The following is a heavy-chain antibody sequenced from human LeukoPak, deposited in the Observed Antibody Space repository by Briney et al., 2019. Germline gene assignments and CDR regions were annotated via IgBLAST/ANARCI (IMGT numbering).Heavy chain of an antibody. CDR2: IWYDGSDK. J-gene: IGHJ6*02. D-gene: IGHD6-13*01. CDR1: GFTFSSYG. V-gene: IGHV3-33*08. Sequence: GGSLRLSCAASGFTFSSYGMHWVRQAPGKGLEWVAVIWYDGSDKYYADSVKGRFTISRDNSKDTLYLQMNSLRAEDTAVYYCARYGSSWSVDVWGQGTTVTVS. CDR3: ARYGSSWSVDV.